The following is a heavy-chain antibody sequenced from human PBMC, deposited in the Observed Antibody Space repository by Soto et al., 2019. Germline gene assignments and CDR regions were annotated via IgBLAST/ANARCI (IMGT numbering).Heavy chain of an antibody. V-gene: IGHV3-7*01. Sequence: EVQLVESGGGLVQPGGSLRLSCAASGFTFSGYWMNWVRQAPGKGLEWVANIKQDGGEKYYVDSVKGRFTISRDNAKNSLYLKKNSRRAEDTAVYYCARDRWWLVHWGQGTLVTVSS. D-gene: IGHD6-19*01. CDR2: IKQDGGEK. CDR1: GFTFSGYW. J-gene: IGHJ4*02. CDR3: ARDRWWLVH.